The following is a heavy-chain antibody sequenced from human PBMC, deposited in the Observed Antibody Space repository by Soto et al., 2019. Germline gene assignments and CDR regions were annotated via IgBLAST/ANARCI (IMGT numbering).Heavy chain of an antibody. J-gene: IGHJ4*02. V-gene: IGHV3-30*18. CDR2: ISYDGSKK. CDR1: GFTFNTYG. D-gene: IGHD4-17*01. Sequence: PGGSLRLSCVASGFTFNTYGMHWVRQAPGKGLEWVATISYDGSKKYYADSVKGRFTISRDNSKNTLYLQMNSLRVEDTAVYFCAKRLLRGTTLSVLDYWGRGTLVTVSS. CDR3: AKRLLRGTTLSVLDY.